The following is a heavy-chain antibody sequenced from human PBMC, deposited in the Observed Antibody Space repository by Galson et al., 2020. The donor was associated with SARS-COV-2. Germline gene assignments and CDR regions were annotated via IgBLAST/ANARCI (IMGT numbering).Heavy chain of an antibody. CDR2: ISSSGSTI. CDR1: GFTFSSYE. Sequence: GGSLRLSCAASGFTFSSYEMNWVRQAPGKGLEWVSYISSSGSTIYYADSVKGRFTISRDNAKNSLYLQMNSLRAVDTAVYYCARDEAYCGGDCFSYYYYYGMDVWGQGTTVTVSS. V-gene: IGHV3-48*03. J-gene: IGHJ6*02. D-gene: IGHD2-21*02. CDR3: ARDEAYCGGDCFSYYYYYGMDV.